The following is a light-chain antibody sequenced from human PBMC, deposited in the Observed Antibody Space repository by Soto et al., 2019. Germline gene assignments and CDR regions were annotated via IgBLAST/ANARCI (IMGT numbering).Light chain of an antibody. J-gene: IGKJ1*01. Sequence: DIQVTQSPASLSASVGDRITITCRASQSVSNYLNWYQQKPGKAPKLLIYAASSLQSGVPSRFSGSGSGTDFTLTISSLQPEDFATYWCQQSYSTPWTFGQGAKVEIK. CDR1: QSVSNY. CDR3: QQSYSTPWT. CDR2: AAS. V-gene: IGKV1-39*01.